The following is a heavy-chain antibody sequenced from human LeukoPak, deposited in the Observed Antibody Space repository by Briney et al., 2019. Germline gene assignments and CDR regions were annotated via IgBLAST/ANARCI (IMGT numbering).Heavy chain of an antibody. D-gene: IGHD1-14*01. CDR1: GGSISSGDYY. CDR3: ARTLTAYNDAFDI. V-gene: IGHV4-30-4*08. J-gene: IGHJ3*02. Sequence: SETLSLTCTVSGGSISSGDYYWSWIRQPPGKGLEWIGYIYYSGSTYYNPSLKSRVTISVDTPKNQFSLKLSSVTAADTAVYYCARTLTAYNDAFDIWGQGTMVTVSS. CDR2: IYYSGST.